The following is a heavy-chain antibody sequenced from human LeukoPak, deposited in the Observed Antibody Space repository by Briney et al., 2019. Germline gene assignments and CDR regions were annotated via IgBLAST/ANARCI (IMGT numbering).Heavy chain of an antibody. D-gene: IGHD3-22*01. V-gene: IGHV4-4*07. CDR3: ASLSDYYDSSGQSDY. Sequence: SETLSLTCTVSGGSISSYYWSWIRQPAGKGLEWIGRIYTSGSTNYNPSLKSRVTISVDTSKNQFSLKLSSVTAADTAVYYCASLSDYYDSSGQSDYWGQGTLVTVSS. CDR2: IYTSGST. CDR1: GGSISSYY. J-gene: IGHJ4*02.